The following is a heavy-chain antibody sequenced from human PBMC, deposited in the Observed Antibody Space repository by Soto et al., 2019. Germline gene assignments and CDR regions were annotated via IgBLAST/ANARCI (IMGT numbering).Heavy chain of an antibody. CDR2: ISSSGSTI. CDR3: ASTGYSSSWYSPSYYGMEV. V-gene: IGHV3-48*03. J-gene: IGHJ6*01. D-gene: IGHD6-13*01. CDR1: VFTFSSYE. Sequence: VGSLRLSCASSVFTFSSYEMNWVRQSPGKGLEWASYISSSGSTIYYADSVKGRFTISRDNAKNSLYLQMNSLRAEDTAVYYCASTGYSSSWYSPSYYGMEVWGQGTTVTVSS.